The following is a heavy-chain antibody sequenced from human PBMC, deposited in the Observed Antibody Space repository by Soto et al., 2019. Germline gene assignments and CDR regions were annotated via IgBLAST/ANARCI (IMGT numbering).Heavy chain of an antibody. CDR1: GASMTSSH. J-gene: IGHJ4*02. V-gene: IGHV4-59*01. CDR3: VKEGECVGETYFDN. D-gene: IGHD3-10*01. CDR2: VYYSGST. Sequence: PSETLSLTCSVSGASMTSSHWSWIRQPPGKELEWIGYVYYSGSTNYNRSLKGRVTISLDTSKNVFSLNLKSVTAADTAVYYCVKEGECVGETYFDNWGQGIPVTVSS.